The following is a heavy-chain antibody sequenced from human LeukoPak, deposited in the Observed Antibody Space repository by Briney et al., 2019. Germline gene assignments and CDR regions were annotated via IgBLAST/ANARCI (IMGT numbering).Heavy chain of an antibody. J-gene: IGHJ6*03. CDR1: GYTFTSYG. CDR3: ARDHTIFGVVITYYYYYKDV. D-gene: IGHD3-3*01. CDR2: ISAYNGNT. Sequence: GASVKVSCKASGYTFTSYGISWVRQAPGQGLEWMGWISAYNGNTNYAQKLQGRVTMTTDTSTSTAYMELRSLRSDDTAVYYCARDHTIFGVVITYYYYYKDVWGKGTTVTVSS. V-gene: IGHV1-18*01.